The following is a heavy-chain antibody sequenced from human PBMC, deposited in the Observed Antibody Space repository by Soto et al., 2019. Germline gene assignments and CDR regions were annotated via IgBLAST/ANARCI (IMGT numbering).Heavy chain of an antibody. CDR1: GFTFSSYW. CDR3: ARDSYGGNTGYYSYGMDV. J-gene: IGHJ6*02. D-gene: IGHD2-15*01. Sequence: EVQLVESGGGLVQPGGSLRLSCAASGFTFSSYWMSWVRQAPGKGLEWVANIKQDGSEKYYVDSVKGRFTISRDNAKNSLYQEMNSLRAEDTAVYYCARDSYGGNTGYYSYGMDVWGQGTTVTVSS. CDR2: IKQDGSEK. V-gene: IGHV3-7*01.